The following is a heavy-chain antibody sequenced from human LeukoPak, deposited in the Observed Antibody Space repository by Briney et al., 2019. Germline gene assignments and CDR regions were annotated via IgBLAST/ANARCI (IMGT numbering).Heavy chain of an antibody. Sequence: PSETLPLTCTVSGGSISSGNYYWSWIRQNPGKGLECIGYIYYSGKTYYSPSLKSRVTISVDTSKNQFSLKLSSVTVADTAVYYCARQEVVPAAKFDAFDIWGQGTMVTVSS. CDR2: IYYSGKT. CDR3: ARQEVVPAAKFDAFDI. CDR1: GGSISSGNYY. J-gene: IGHJ3*02. V-gene: IGHV4-31*03. D-gene: IGHD2-2*01.